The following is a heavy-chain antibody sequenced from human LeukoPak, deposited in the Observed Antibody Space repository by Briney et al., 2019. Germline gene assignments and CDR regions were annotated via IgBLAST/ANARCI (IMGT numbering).Heavy chain of an antibody. Sequence: GGSLRLSCEASGFSFSASSMNWVRQAPGKGLEWIAYISSSSSAIYYADSVRGRFIISRDNAKDSLHLQMNSLRAEDTAVYYCARQTGSGLFTLPGGQGTLVTVSS. CDR2: ISSSSSAI. CDR3: ARQTGSGLFTLP. D-gene: IGHD3/OR15-3a*01. V-gene: IGHV3-48*01. CDR1: GFSFSASS. J-gene: IGHJ4*02.